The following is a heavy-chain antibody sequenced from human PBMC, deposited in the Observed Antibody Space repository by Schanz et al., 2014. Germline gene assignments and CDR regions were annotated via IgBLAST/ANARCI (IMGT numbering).Heavy chain of an antibody. V-gene: IGHV3-23*04. J-gene: IGHJ4*02. Sequence: EVQLVESGGGLVQPGGSLRLSCAASEFTFSTDAMSWVRQAPGKGLEWLSVISASGGDTYYADSVKGRFTISRDNSKNTLFLQMNSLRVEDSAIYYCAKDISDTSGKDDYWGQGTLVDGSS. CDR1: EFTFSTDA. D-gene: IGHD3-22*01. CDR2: ISASGGDT. CDR3: AKDISDTSGKDDY.